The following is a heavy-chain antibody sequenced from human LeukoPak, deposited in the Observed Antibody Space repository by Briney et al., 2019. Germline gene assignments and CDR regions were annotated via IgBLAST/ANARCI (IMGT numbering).Heavy chain of an antibody. CDR2: ISGSGGST. V-gene: IGHV3-23*01. J-gene: IGHJ4*02. CDR3: AKDRYYGRTASDY. CDR1: GFTFSSYA. Sequence: GGSLRLSCAPSGFTFSSYAMSWVRQAPGKGLEWVSAISGSGGSTYYADSVKGRFTISRDNSKNTLYLQMNSLRAEDTAVYYCAKDRYYGRTASDYWGQGTLVTVSS. D-gene: IGHD3-10*01.